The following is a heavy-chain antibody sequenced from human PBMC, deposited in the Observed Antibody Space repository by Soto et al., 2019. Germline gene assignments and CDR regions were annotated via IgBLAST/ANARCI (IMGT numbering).Heavy chain of an antibody. CDR1: GGSISSGGYY. CDR2: IYYSGST. CDR3: ARDSRRSNFSPYYYGMDV. V-gene: IGHV4-31*03. Sequence: SETLSLTCTVSGGSISSGGYYWSWIRQHPGKCLEWIGYIYYSGSTYYNPSLKSRVTISVDTSKNQFSLKLSSVTAADTAVYYCARDSRRSNFSPYYYGMDVWGQGTTVTVYS. J-gene: IGHJ6*02. D-gene: IGHD4-4*01.